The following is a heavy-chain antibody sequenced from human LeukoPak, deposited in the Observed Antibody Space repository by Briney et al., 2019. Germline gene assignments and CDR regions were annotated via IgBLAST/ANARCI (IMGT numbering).Heavy chain of an antibody. CDR1: GYTFSDYY. V-gene: IGHV1-69*06. CDR2: IIPIFGTA. CDR3: ARDGSGYSYGRDAFDI. Sequence: GASVKVSCKASGYTFSDYYIHWVRQAPGQGLEWMGGIIPIFGTANYAQKFQGRVTITADKSTSTAYMELSSLRFEDTAVYYCARDGSGYSYGRDAFDIWGQGTMVTVSS. J-gene: IGHJ3*02. D-gene: IGHD5-18*01.